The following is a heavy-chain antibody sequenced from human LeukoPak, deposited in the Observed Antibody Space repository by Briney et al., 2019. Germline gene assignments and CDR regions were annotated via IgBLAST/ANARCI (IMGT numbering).Heavy chain of an antibody. V-gene: IGHV3-9*01. Sequence: GGSLRLSCAASGFTFSSYWMHWVRQAPGKGLEWVSGISWNSGSIGYADSVKGRYTISRDNAKNSLYLQMNSLRAEDTALYYCAKDITPRRLLWFGELLTAFDYWGQGTLVTVSS. CDR1: GFTFSSYW. D-gene: IGHD3-10*01. CDR3: AKDITPRRLLWFGELLTAFDY. J-gene: IGHJ4*02. CDR2: ISWNSGSI.